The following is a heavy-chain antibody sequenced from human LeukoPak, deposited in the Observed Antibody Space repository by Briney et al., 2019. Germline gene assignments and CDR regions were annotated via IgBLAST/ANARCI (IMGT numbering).Heavy chain of an antibody. CDR2: IYYSGST. V-gene: IGHV4-39*01. D-gene: IGHD3-22*01. Sequence: PSETLSLTCTVSGGSIRSSYYYWGWIRQPPGKGLEWIGSIYYSGSTYYNPSLKSRVTISVDTSKNQFSLKLSSVTAADTAVYYCASTMIVGDYWGQGTLVTVSS. J-gene: IGHJ4*02. CDR3: ASTMIVGDY. CDR1: GGSIRSSYYY.